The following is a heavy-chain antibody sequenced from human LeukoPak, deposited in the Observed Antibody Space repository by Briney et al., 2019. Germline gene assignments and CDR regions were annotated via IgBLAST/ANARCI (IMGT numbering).Heavy chain of an antibody. Sequence: PGGSLRLSCAASGFTFSTYRMNWVRQAPGKGLEWVSYISSSSGTISYADSVKGRFTISRDNAKNSLYLQMNSLRAEDTAVYYCARSPPLMDVWGQGTTVTVSS. V-gene: IGHV3-48*01. CDR2: ISSSSGTI. J-gene: IGHJ6*02. CDR1: GFTFSTYR. CDR3: ARSPPLMDV.